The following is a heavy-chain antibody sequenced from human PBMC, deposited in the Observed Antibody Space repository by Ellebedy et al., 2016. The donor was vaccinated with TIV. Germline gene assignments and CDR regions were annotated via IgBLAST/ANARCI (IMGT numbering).Heavy chain of an antibody. CDR3: AKGRGGGSDSSAPRYYFDY. V-gene: IGHV3-23*01. CDR1: GFTFSSYA. D-gene: IGHD3-22*01. CDR2: ISNTGSRT. Sequence: GESLKISCAASGFTFSSYAMSWVRQAPGKGLEWVSTISNTGSRTYYADSVEGRFIISRDNSKKTLYLQMNRLRAEDTAVYYCAKGRGGGSDSSAPRYYFDYWGLGTLVTVSS. J-gene: IGHJ4*02.